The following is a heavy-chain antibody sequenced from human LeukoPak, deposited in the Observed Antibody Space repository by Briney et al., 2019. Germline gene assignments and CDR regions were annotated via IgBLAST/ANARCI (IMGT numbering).Heavy chain of an antibody. V-gene: IGHV3-23*01. D-gene: IGHD2-8*01. Sequence: GGSLRLSCAASGFTYSSYAMSWVRQAPGKGLEWVSAISGSGGSTYYADSVKGRFTISRDNSKNTLYLQMNSPRAEDTAVYYCARSGLYEAAFDIWGQGTMVTVSS. J-gene: IGHJ3*02. CDR2: ISGSGGST. CDR1: GFTYSSYA. CDR3: ARSGLYEAAFDI.